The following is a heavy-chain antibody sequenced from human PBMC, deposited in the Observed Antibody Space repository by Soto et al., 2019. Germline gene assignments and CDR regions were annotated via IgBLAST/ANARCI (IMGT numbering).Heavy chain of an antibody. Sequence: SVKVSCKASGGTFSSYTISWVRQAHGQGLEWMGRIIPILGIANYAQKFQGRVTITADKSTSTAYMELSSLRSEDTAVYYCAGDCSGGSCYSSLLGYWGQGTLVTVSS. CDR3: AGDCSGGSCYSSLLGY. CDR1: GGTFSSYT. J-gene: IGHJ4*02. V-gene: IGHV1-69*02. CDR2: IIPILGIA. D-gene: IGHD2-15*01.